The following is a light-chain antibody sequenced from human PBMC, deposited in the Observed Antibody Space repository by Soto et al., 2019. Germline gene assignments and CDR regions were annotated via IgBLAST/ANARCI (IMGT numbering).Light chain of an antibody. CDR1: QSVGRY. CDR3: QHRNNWPWT. CDR2: DAS. Sequence: EIVLTQSPAILSLSPGERATLSCGASQSVGRYLVWYQQKPGQAPSLLIYDASNRATGVPARFSGSGSGTEFTLTISSLESEDFAVYYCQHRNNWPWTLGQGTRVEIK. J-gene: IGKJ1*01. V-gene: IGKV3-11*01.